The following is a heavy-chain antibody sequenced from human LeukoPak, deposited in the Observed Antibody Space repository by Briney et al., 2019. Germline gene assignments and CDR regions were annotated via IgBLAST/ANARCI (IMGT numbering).Heavy chain of an antibody. CDR1: GGSFSGYY. CDR2: INHSGST. D-gene: IGHD3-10*01. J-gene: IGHJ3*02. Sequence: SETLSLTCAVYGGSFSGYYWSWIRQPPGKGLEWIGEINHSGSTNYNPSLKSRVTLSVDTSKNQFSLKLSSVTAADTAVYYCASPITMVRDDAFDIWGQGTMVTVSS. CDR3: ASPITMVRDDAFDI. V-gene: IGHV4-34*01.